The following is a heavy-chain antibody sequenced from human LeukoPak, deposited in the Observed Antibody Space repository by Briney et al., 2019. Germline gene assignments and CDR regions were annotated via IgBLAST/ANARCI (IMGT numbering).Heavy chain of an antibody. CDR3: AGVNRYSSDAWGDYYYYMDV. J-gene: IGHJ6*03. D-gene: IGHD6-25*01. V-gene: IGHV1-69*05. CDR2: IIPIFGTA. CDR1: GGTFSSYA. Sequence: ASVKVSCKASGGTFSSYAISWVRQAPGQGLEWMGGIIPIFGTANYAQKFQGRVTITTDESTSTAYMELSSLRSEDTAVYYCAGVNRYSSDAWGDYYYYMDVWGKGTTVTVSS.